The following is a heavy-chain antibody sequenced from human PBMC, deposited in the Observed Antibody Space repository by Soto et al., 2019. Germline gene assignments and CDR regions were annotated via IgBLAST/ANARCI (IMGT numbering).Heavy chain of an antibody. V-gene: IGHV3-23*01. D-gene: IGHD6-19*01. Sequence: EVQLLESGGGLVQPGGSLRLSCAASGFTFSSYAMSWVRQAPGKGLEWVSAISGSGGSTYYADSVKGRFTNSRDKSKITRNLKRTSLTAEDTAVYYCDKDEAAVAGPYYFDYWGQGSLVTVSS. J-gene: IGHJ4*02. CDR2: ISGSGGST. CDR3: DKDEAAVAGPYYFDY. CDR1: GFTFSSYA.